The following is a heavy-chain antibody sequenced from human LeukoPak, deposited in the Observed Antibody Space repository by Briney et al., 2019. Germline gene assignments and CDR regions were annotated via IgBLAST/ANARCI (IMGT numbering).Heavy chain of an antibody. V-gene: IGHV4-38-2*02. CDR2: RYHTGST. Sequence: SETLSLTCTVSGYSISSGYYWGWIRQPPGKGLEWIGSRYHTGSTHYNPSLKSRVSISIDTSKNQFSLNLSSVTAADTAVYYCASRAAGAFDYWGQGTLVTVSS. J-gene: IGHJ4*02. CDR1: GYSISSGYY. D-gene: IGHD6-13*01. CDR3: ASRAAGAFDY.